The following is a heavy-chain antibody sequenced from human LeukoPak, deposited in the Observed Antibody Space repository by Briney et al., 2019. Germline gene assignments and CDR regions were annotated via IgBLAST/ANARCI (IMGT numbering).Heavy chain of an antibody. CDR1: GFTFRSYA. D-gene: IGHD1-1*01. CDR2: ITYDGNND. V-gene: IGHV3-30-3*01. J-gene: IGHJ6*02. CDR3: VRDQYPVVPGATGMDV. Sequence: PGRSPRLSCADSGFTFRSYAMHWVRQAPGKGLEWLADITYDGNNDYYADSVKGRFTISRDNSKNTLFLQMNSLRSADTAVYFCVRDQYPVVPGATGMDVWGQGITVTVSS.